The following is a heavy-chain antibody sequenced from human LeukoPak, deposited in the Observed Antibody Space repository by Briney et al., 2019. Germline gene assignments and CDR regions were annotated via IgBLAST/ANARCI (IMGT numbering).Heavy chain of an antibody. CDR2: ISWNSGSI. D-gene: IGHD5-24*01. CDR3: AKDIGRWLQPIDAFDI. Sequence: GRSLRLSCAASGFTFDDYAMHWVRQAPGKGLEWVSGISWNSGSIGYADSVKGRFTISRDNAKNSLYLQMNSLRAEDTALYYCAKDIGRWLQPIDAFDIWGQGTMVTVSS. V-gene: IGHV3-9*01. J-gene: IGHJ3*02. CDR1: GFTFDDYA.